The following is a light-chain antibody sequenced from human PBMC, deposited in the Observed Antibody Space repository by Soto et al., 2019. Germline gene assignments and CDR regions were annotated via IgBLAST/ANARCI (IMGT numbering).Light chain of an antibody. J-gene: IGKJ2*01. CDR3: EQYNDWYP. CDR1: QSVSSN. V-gene: IGKV3-15*01. CDR2: GAS. Sequence: EIVMTQSPATLSVSPGERATLSCRASQSVSSNLAWYQQKPGQAPRLLIYGASTRATGIPARFSGSGSGTEFTLSISSLQYEDFAVYYCEQYNDWYPFGQGTKLEIK.